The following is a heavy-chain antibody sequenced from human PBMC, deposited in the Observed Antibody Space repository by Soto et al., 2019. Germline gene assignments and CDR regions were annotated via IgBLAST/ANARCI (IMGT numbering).Heavy chain of an antibody. D-gene: IGHD1-20*01. V-gene: IGHV1-69*04. J-gene: IGHJ6*02. CDR3: ARERAYNWNYYYYGMDV. CDR1: GGTFSSYT. CDR2: IIPILGIA. Sequence: ASVKVSCKASGGTFSSYTISWVRQAPGQGLEWMGRIIPILGIANYAQKFQGRVTITADKSTSTAYMELSSLRSEDTAVYYCARERAYNWNYYYYGMDVWGQGTTVTVSS.